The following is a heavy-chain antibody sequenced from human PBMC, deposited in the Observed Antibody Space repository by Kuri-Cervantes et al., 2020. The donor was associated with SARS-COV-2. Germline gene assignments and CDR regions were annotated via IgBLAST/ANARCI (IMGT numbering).Heavy chain of an antibody. Sequence: KISCKGSGYSFTSYWIGWVRQAPGQGLEWMGGIIPIFGTANYAQRFQGRVTITTDESTSTAYMELSSLRSDDTAVYYCARDGSSWGEFDPWGQGTLVTVSS. V-gene: IGHV1-69*05. CDR1: GYSFTSYW. D-gene: IGHD6-13*01. CDR2: IIPIFGTA. CDR3: ARDGSSWGEFDP. J-gene: IGHJ5*02.